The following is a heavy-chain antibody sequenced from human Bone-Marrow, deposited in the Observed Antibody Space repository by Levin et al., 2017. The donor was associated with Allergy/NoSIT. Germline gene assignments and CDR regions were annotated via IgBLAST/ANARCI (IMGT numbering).Heavy chain of an antibody. CDR1: GFTFSSYS. CDR3: ARDRMKATHYGSGSLGPSPPNN. J-gene: IGHJ4*02. Sequence: PGGSLRLSCAASGFTFSSYSMNWVRQAPGKGLEWVSSISSSSSYIYYADSVKGRFTISRDNAKNSLYLQMNSLRAEDTAVYYCARDRMKATHYGSGSLGPSPPNNWGQGTLVTVSS. D-gene: IGHD3-10*01. CDR2: ISSSSSYI. V-gene: IGHV3-21*01.